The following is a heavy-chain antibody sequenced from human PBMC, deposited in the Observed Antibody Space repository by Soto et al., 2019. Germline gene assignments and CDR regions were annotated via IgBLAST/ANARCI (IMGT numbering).Heavy chain of an antibody. Sequence: PGGSLRLSCAASGFTFSSYAMHWVRQAPGKGLEWVAVISYDGSNKYYADSVKGRFTISRDNSKNTLYLQMNSLRAEDTAVYYCARLRYGGNLFDYWGQGTLVTVSS. CDR1: GFTFSSYA. V-gene: IGHV3-30-3*01. CDR3: ARLRYGGNLFDY. CDR2: ISYDGSNK. D-gene: IGHD2-15*01. J-gene: IGHJ4*02.